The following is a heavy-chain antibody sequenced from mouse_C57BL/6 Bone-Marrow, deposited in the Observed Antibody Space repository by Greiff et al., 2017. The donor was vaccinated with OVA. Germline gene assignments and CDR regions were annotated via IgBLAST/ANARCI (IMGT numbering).Heavy chain of an antibody. CDR3: AKLLRGGFAY. CDR2: ISRGGSYT. CDR1: GFTFSSYG. D-gene: IGHD1-1*01. V-gene: IGHV5-6*01. J-gene: IGHJ3*01. Sequence: EVKLMESGGDLVKPGGSLKLSCAASGFTFSSYGMSWVRQTPDKRLEWVATISRGGSYTYYPDSVKGRFTISRDNAKNTLYLQMSSLKSEDTAMYYCAKLLRGGFAYWGQGTLVTVSA.